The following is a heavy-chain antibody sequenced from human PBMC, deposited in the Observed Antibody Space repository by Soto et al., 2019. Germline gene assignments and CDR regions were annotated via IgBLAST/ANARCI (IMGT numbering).Heavy chain of an antibody. CDR3: ARDRAPVHYYDSSGSSFDY. D-gene: IGHD3-22*01. J-gene: IGHJ4*02. CDR1: GFTFSSYS. Sequence: NPGGSLRLSCAASGFTFSSYSMNWVRQAPGKGLEWVSSISSSSSYIYYADSVKGRFTISRDNAKNSLYLQMNSLRAEDTAVYYCARDRAPVHYYDSSGSSFDYWGQGTLVTVSS. V-gene: IGHV3-21*01. CDR2: ISSSSSYI.